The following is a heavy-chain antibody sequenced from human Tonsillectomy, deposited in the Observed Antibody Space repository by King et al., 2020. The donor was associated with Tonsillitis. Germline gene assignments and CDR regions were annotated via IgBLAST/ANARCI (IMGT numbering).Heavy chain of an antibody. V-gene: IGHV4-39*01. J-gene: IGHJ5*02. Sequence: QLQESGPGLVKPSETLSLTCTVSGGSISSSSYYWGWIRQPPGKGLEWIGSIYYSGSTYYNPSLNSRVTISVDTSKNQFSLKLISVTAADTAVYYCAGRTPYNWNQGFDPWGQGTLVTVSS. D-gene: IGHD1-20*01. CDR1: GGSISSSSYY. CDR3: AGRTPYNWNQGFDP. CDR2: IYYSGST.